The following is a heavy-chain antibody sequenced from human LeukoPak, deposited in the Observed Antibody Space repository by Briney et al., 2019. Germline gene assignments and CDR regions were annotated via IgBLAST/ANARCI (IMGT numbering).Heavy chain of an antibody. J-gene: IGHJ3*02. V-gene: IGHV3-23*01. CDR3: ARDPNGDYIGAFEI. D-gene: IGHD4-17*01. CDR1: GFTFSSYA. CDR2: ISGGGGTT. Sequence: GGSLRLSCAASGFTFSSYAMMWLRQAPGKGLEWVSAISGGGGTTLYADSVKGRFTISRDNSKNTPYLQMSSLRAEDTAVYYCARDPNGDYIGAFEIWGQGTMVTVSS.